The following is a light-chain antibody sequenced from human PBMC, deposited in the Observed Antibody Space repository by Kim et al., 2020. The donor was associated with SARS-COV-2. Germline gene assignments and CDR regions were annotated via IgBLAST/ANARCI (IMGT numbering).Light chain of an antibody. CDR1: KLGDKY. V-gene: IGLV3-1*01. J-gene: IGLJ2*01. Sequence: SYELTQPPSVSVSPGQTASITCSGDKLGDKYACWYQQKPGQSPVLVISQDSKRPSGIPERFSGSNSGNTATLTISGAQAMDEAVYYCQAWDSSIVVFGGGTQLTVL. CDR2: QDS. CDR3: QAWDSSIVV.